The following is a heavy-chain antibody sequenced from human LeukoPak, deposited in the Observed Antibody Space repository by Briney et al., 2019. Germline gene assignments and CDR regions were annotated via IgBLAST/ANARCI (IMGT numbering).Heavy chain of an antibody. V-gene: IGHV4-59*01. D-gene: IGHD3-10*01. J-gene: IGHJ6*02. CDR3: ARDEGHYGSAHGMDV. Sequence: SETLSLTCTVSGGSISSYYWSWIRQPPGKGLEWIGYIYYSGSTNYNPPLKSRVTISVDTSKNQFSLKLSSVTAADTAVYYCARDEGHYGSAHGMDVWGQGTTVTVSS. CDR2: IYYSGST. CDR1: GGSISSYY.